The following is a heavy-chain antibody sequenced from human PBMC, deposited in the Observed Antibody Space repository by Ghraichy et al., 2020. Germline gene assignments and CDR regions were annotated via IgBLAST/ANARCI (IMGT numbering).Heavy chain of an antibody. V-gene: IGHV4-34*01. CDR2: INHSGST. D-gene: IGHD3-10*01. CDR3: ARGDGSGSYYYYYYYGMDV. J-gene: IGHJ6*02. Sequence: SETLSLTCAVYGGSFSGYYWSWIRQPPGKGLEWIGEINHSGSTNYNPFLKSRGTISVDTSKNQFSLKLSSVTAADTAVYYCARGDGSGSYYYYYYYGMDVWGQGTTVTVSS. CDR1: GGSFSGYY.